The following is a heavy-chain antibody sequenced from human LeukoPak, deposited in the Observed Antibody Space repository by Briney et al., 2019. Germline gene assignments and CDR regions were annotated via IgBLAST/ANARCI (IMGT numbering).Heavy chain of an antibody. V-gene: IGHV3-13*01. CDR1: GFTFSSYD. J-gene: IGHJ4*02. Sequence: PGGSLRLSCAASGFTFSSYDMHWVRQATGKGLEWVSAIGTAGDTYYPGSVKGRFTISRENAKNSLYLQMNSLRAGDTAVYYCARGSYGDYAPYFDYWGQGTLVTVSS. D-gene: IGHD4-17*01. CDR3: ARGSYGDYAPYFDY. CDR2: IGTAGDT.